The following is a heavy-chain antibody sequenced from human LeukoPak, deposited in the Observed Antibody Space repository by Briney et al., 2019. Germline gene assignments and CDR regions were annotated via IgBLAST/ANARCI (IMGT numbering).Heavy chain of an antibody. J-gene: IGHJ3*02. Sequence: GASVKVSCKASGGTFSSYAISWVRQAPGQGLEWMGGIIPIFGTANYAQKFRGRVTITTDESTSTAYMELSSPRSEDTAVYYCAKKLAYGDYVYAFDIWGQGTMVTVSS. CDR1: GGTFSSYA. D-gene: IGHD4-17*01. CDR2: IIPIFGTA. CDR3: AKKLAYGDYVYAFDI. V-gene: IGHV1-69*05.